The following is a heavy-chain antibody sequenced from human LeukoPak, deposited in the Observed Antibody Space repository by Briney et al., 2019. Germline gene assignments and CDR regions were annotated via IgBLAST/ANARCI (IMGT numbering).Heavy chain of an antibody. Sequence: ASVKVSRKASGGTFENYAINWIRQSPGQGLEWMGRIIPIFGITDYAQKFQGRVTFTADTATSTAYIELTSLRSDDTAVYFCARVVRGFDPWGQGTLVTVSS. V-gene: IGHV1-69*04. CDR3: ARVVRGFDP. CDR2: IIPIFGIT. D-gene: IGHD4-23*01. J-gene: IGHJ5*02. CDR1: GGTFENYA.